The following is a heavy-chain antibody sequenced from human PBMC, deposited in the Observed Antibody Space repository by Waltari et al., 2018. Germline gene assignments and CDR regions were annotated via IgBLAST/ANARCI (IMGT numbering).Heavy chain of an antibody. CDR1: GGSFSGYY. CDR3: ARVSSEQLGPFDY. Sequence: QVQLQESGPGLVKPSETLSLTCAVYGGSFSGYYWSWIRQPPGKGLEWIGEINHSGSTNYNPSLKSRVTISVDTSKNQFSLKLSSVTAADTAVYYCARVSSEQLGPFDYWGQGTLVTVSS. D-gene: IGHD6-13*01. V-gene: IGHV4-34*01. J-gene: IGHJ4*02. CDR2: INHSGST.